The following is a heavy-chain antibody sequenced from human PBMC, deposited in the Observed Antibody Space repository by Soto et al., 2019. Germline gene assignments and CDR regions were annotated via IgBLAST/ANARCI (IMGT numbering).Heavy chain of an antibody. D-gene: IGHD2-21*02. CDR1: GYTFTSYA. J-gene: IGHJ5*02. CDR3: ARAPPVVVTAHTSNWFDP. Sequence: GASVKVSCKASGYTFTSYAMHWVRQAPGQRLEWMGWINAGNGNTKYSQKFQGRVTITRDTSASTAYMELSSLRSEDTAVYYCARAPPVVVTAHTSNWFDPWGQGTLVTVSS. V-gene: IGHV1-3*01. CDR2: INAGNGNT.